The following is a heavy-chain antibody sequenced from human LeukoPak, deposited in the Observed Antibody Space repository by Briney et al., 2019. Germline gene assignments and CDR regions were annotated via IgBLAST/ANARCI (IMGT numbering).Heavy chain of an antibody. D-gene: IGHD3-22*01. Sequence: ASVKVSCKAPGYTFTSYGISWVRQAPGQGLEWMGWISAYNGNTNYAQKLQGRVTMTTDTSTSTAYMELRSLRSDDTAVYYCARGALRYYYDSSGYIYWGQGTLVTVSS. V-gene: IGHV1-18*01. J-gene: IGHJ4*02. CDR2: ISAYNGNT. CDR1: GYTFTSYG. CDR3: ARGALRYYYDSSGYIY.